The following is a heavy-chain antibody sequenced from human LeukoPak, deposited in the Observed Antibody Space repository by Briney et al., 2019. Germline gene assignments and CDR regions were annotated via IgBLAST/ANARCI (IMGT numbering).Heavy chain of an antibody. V-gene: IGHV4-4*07. CDR1: GGPLSSYY. J-gene: IGHJ4*02. CDR3: AGEGTIASRGYLDY. D-gene: IGHD6-6*01. Sequence: PSETLALTCNGSGGPLSSYYWSWIRQPAGKGLEWIGRIYTSGSTNYNPSLKSPVTMSVDTSKNQFSLKLSSVTAADTAVYYCAGEGTIASRGYLDYWGQGTLVTVSS. CDR2: IYTSGST.